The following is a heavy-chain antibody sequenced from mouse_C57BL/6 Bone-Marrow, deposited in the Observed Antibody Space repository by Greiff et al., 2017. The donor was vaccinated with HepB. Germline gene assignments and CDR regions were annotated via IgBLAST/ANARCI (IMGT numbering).Heavy chain of an antibody. J-gene: IGHJ4*01. CDR3: AREVGAYDGYYYAMDY. CDR2: INYDGSST. D-gene: IGHD2-3*01. Sequence: EVKLMESEGGLVQPGRSMKLSCTASGFTFSDYYMAWVRQVPEKGLEWVANINYDGSSTYYLDSLKSRFIISRDNAKNILYLQMSSLKSEDTATYYCAREVGAYDGYYYAMDYWGQGTSVTVSS. CDR1: GFTFSDYY. V-gene: IGHV5-16*01.